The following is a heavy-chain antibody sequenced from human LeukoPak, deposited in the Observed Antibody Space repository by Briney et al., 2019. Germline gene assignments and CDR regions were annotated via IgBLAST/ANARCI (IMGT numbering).Heavy chain of an antibody. J-gene: IGHJ4*02. CDR1: GFTFSTYN. V-gene: IGHV3-21*01. CDR2: ISSSSSYI. Sequence: PGGSLRLSCAASGFTFSTYNMNWVRQAPGKGLEWVSSISSSSSYIYYADSVKGRFTISRDNAKNSLYLQMNSLRAEDTAVYYCARWVTFGGVIVNDFWGQGTLVTVFS. D-gene: IGHD3-16*02. CDR3: ARWVTFGGVIVNDF.